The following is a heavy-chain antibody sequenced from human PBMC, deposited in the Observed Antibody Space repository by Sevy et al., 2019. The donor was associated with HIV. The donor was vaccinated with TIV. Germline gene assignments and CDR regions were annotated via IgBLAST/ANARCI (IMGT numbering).Heavy chain of an antibody. J-gene: IGHJ3*02. CDR3: ASLPNNYYDSGGFSGNDAFDI. V-gene: IGHV3-33*01. Sequence: GGSLRLSCAASGFTFSSYGMHWVRQAPGKGLEWVAVICNDRSNKHYADSVKGRFTISRDNSKNTLYLQMNSLRAEDTAVYYCASLPNNYYDSGGFSGNDAFDIWGQGTMVTVSS. CDR2: ICNDRSNK. D-gene: IGHD3-22*01. CDR1: GFTFSSYG.